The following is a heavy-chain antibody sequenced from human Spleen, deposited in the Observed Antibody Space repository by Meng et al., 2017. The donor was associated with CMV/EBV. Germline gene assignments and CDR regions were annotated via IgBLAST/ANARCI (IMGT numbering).Heavy chain of an antibody. D-gene: IGHD2-15*01. CDR1: GFTFSINA. V-gene: IGHV3-23*03. CDR3: AKGRSCSGESCYLSGSFDY. J-gene: IGHJ4*02. Sequence: GESLKISCAASGFTFSINAMSWVRQAPGKGLEWVSVIYSGGSSTYYADSVKGRFTISRDSSKNTLYLQMNSLRAEDTAVYYCAKGRSCSGESCYLSGSFDYWGQGTLVTVSS. CDR2: IYSGGSST.